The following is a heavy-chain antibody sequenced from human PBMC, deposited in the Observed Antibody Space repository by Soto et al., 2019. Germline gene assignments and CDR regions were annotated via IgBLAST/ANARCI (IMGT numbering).Heavy chain of an antibody. D-gene: IGHD2-2*01. CDR1: GYTFTSYA. J-gene: IGHJ1*01. Sequence: ASVKVSCKASGYTFTSYAMHWVRQAPGQRLEWMGWINAGNGNTKYSQKFQGRVTITRDTSASTAYMELSSLRSEDTAVDYCAREFFPAAILPLPRLAFCGRGSLDHGSS. V-gene: IGHV1-3*01. CDR2: INAGNGNT. CDR3: AREFFPAAILPLPRLAF.